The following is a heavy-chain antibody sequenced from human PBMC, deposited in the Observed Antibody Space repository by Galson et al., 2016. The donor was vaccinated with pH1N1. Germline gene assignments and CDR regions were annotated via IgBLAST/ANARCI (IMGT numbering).Heavy chain of an antibody. V-gene: IGHV3-74*03. J-gene: IGHJ4*02. CDR3: AREPYYPYYLDY. D-gene: IGHD1-26*01. CDR1: GFTFSNYW. CDR2: INTDGSRT. Sequence: SLRLSCAASGFTFSNYWINWVRQVPGKGLVWVSRINTDGSRTTYADSMKGRFIISRDNAKNTLYLQMNSLRAEDTAVYYCAREPYYPYYLDYWGQGTLVTVSS.